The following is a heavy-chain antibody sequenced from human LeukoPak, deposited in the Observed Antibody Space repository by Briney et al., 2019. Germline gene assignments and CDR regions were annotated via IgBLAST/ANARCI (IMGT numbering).Heavy chain of an antibody. J-gene: IGHJ4*02. CDR3: ARMKDSSGWYKANYFDY. Sequence: GGSLRLSCAASGFTVSSSYMSWVRQAPGKGLEWVSVIYTGVSTYYTDSVKGRFTISRDNSKNTLYLQMNSLRTEDTVVYYCARMKDSSGWYKANYFDYWGQGTLVTVSS. CDR1: GFTVSSSY. D-gene: IGHD6-19*01. CDR2: IYTGVST. V-gene: IGHV3-53*01.